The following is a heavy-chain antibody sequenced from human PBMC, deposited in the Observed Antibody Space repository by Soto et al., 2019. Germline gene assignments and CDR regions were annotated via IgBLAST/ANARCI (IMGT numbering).Heavy chain of an antibody. CDR1: GFTFSSYG. Sequence: GGSLRLSCAASGFTFSSYGMHWVRRAPGKGLEWVAVIWYDGSNKYYADSVKGRFTISRDNSKNTLYLQMNSLRAEDTAVYYCARDSHYYGSGSYFKAYFDYWGQGTLVTSPQ. V-gene: IGHV3-33*01. CDR3: ARDSHYYGSGSYFKAYFDY. CDR2: IWYDGSNK. J-gene: IGHJ4*02. D-gene: IGHD3-10*01.